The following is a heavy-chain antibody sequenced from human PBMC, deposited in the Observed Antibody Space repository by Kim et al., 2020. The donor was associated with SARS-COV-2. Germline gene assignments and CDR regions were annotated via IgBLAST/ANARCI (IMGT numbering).Heavy chain of an antibody. D-gene: IGHD6-19*01. CDR1: GFTFDNSA. J-gene: IGHJ4*02. CDR2: ISANGETK. V-gene: IGHV3-43*02. CDR3: VRASGWLARY. Sequence: GGSLRLSCAASGFTFDNSAMHWVRQAPGKGLEWVSLISANGETKYYADSVKGRFTISIDNSKNSLYLQMNSLRTEDTALYYCVRASGWLARYWCQGTLDTVPS.